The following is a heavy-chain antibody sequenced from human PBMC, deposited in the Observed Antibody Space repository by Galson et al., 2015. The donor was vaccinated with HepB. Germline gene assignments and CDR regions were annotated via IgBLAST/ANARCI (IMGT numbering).Heavy chain of an antibody. J-gene: IGHJ6*02. D-gene: IGHD2-2*02. V-gene: IGHV3-30*04. CDR2: ISYDGNNK. Sequence: SLRLSCAAFGFTFTSYSMHWVRQAPGKGLEWVAVISYDGNNKYYADSVRGRFTISRDNSKNTLYLQMDSLRAEDTAVYYCARAPPNLNTVYYYYFYAMDVWGQGTTVTVSS. CDR1: GFTFTSYS. CDR3: ARAPPNLNTVYYYYFYAMDV.